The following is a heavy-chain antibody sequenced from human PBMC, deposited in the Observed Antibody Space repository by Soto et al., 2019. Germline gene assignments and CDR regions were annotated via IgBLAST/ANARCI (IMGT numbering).Heavy chain of an antibody. Sequence: SETLSLTCTVSGGSISSGGYYWSWIRQHPGKGLEWIGYIYYSGSTYYNPSLKSRVTISVDTSKNQFSLKLSSVAAADTALYYCARAVAAAGLDYWGQGTLVTVSS. D-gene: IGHD6-13*01. V-gene: IGHV4-31*03. J-gene: IGHJ4*02. CDR1: GGSISSGGYY. CDR3: ARAVAAAGLDY. CDR2: IYYSGST.